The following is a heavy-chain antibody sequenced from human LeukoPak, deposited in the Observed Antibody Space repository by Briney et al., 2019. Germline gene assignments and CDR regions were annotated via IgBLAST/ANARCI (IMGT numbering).Heavy chain of an antibody. J-gene: IGHJ4*02. CDR2: IGDSGSTI. CDR1: GFTFSDYY. D-gene: IGHD2-2*01. CDR3: ALMICSTTSCWIDY. Sequence: GGSQRLSCAASGFTFSDYYMAWMRQAPGKGLEWASYIGDSGSTIFYADSVKGRFTISTGDAKNSLYLQMNSLRAEDTAVYYCALMICSTTSCWIDYWGQGTLVTVSS. V-gene: IGHV3-11*04.